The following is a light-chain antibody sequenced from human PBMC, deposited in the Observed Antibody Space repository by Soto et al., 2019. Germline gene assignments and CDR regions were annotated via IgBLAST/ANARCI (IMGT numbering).Light chain of an antibody. CDR2: KAS. CDR1: QSISSW. CDR3: QQYKSHPLT. V-gene: IGKV1-5*03. J-gene: IGKJ1*01. Sequence: DIQMTQSPSTLSASVGDRVTITCRASQSISSWLAWYQQKPGKAPKLLIYKASSLESGVPSRFSGSGSGTEFTLTISSLQPDDFVTYYCQQYKSHPLTFGQGTKVDTK.